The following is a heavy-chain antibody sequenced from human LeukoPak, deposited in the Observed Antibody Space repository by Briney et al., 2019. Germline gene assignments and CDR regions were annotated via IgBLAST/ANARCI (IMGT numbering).Heavy chain of an antibody. CDR3: AHGDYDDAFDI. D-gene: IGHD4-17*01. CDR1: GGSISSSSYY. CDR2: IYYSGST. V-gene: IGHV4-39*01. J-gene: IGHJ3*02. Sequence: SETLSLTCTASGGSISSSSYYWGWIRQPPGKGLEWIGSIYYSGSTYYNPSLKSRVTISVDTSKNQFSLKLSSVTAADTAVYYCAHGDYDDAFDIWGQGTMVTVSS.